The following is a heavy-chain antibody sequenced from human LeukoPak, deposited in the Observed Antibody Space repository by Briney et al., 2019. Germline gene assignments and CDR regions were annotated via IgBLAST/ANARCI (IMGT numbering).Heavy chain of an antibody. Sequence: PGGSLRLSCAASGFTFSSYAMSWVRQVPGKGLEWVSAISGSGGTTYYADSVKGRFTISRDTSKNTLYLQINRLRAEDTAVYYCAKGPHFDWLLCRRFDPWGQGTLVTVSS. J-gene: IGHJ5*02. CDR2: ISGSGGTT. CDR1: GFTFSSYA. CDR3: AKGPHFDWLLCRRFDP. D-gene: IGHD3-9*01. V-gene: IGHV3-23*01.